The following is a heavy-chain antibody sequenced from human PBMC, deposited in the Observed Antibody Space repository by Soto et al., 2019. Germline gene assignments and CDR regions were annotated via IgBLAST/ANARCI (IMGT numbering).Heavy chain of an antibody. D-gene: IGHD3-16*01. V-gene: IGHV3-9*01. J-gene: IGHJ6*02. CDR2: INWKSDI. CDR3: AISQDRGGRTTFIY. CDR1: GFTFDDNA. Sequence: PGGSLRLSCAVSGFTFDDNAMHWVRQAPEKGLEWVSGINWKSDIGYADSVKGRFTISRDNAENSLYLRMNSLRAEDTALYYCAISQDRGGRTTFIYWGQGTTVTVSS.